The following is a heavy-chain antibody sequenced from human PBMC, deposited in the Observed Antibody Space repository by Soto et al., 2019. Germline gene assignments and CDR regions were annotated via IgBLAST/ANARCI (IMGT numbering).Heavy chain of an antibody. CDR3: ARGSEGDREIYYYYYYMDV. J-gene: IGHJ6*03. V-gene: IGHV3-48*01. CDR2: ISSSSSTI. CDR1: GFTFSSYS. Sequence: GGSLRLSCAASGFTFSSYSMNWVRQAPGKGLEWVSYISSSSSTIYYADSVKGRFTISRDNAKNSLYLQMNSLRAEDTAVYYCARGSEGDREIYYYYYYMDVWGKGTTVTVSS.